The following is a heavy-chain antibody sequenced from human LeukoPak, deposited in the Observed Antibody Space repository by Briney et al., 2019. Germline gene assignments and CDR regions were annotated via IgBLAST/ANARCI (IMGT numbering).Heavy chain of an antibody. Sequence: PSETLSLTCAVYGGSFSGYYWSWIRQPPGKGLEWIGEINHSGSTNYNPSLKSRVTISVDKSKNQFSLKLSSVTAADTAVYYCASGKDYGDYVGYWGQGTLVTVSS. CDR1: GGSFSGYY. CDR3: ASGKDYGDYVGY. J-gene: IGHJ4*02. V-gene: IGHV4-34*01. D-gene: IGHD4-17*01. CDR2: INHSGST.